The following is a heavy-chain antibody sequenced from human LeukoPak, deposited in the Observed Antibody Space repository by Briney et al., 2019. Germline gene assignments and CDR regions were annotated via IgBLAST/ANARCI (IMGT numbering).Heavy chain of an antibody. J-gene: IGHJ4*02. CDR2: IIPIFGTA. CDR1: GGTFSSYA. V-gene: IGHV1-69*05. D-gene: IGHD3-10*01. Sequence: AASVTVSCKASGGTFSSYAISWVRQAPGQGLEWMGGIIPIFGTANYAQKFQGRVTITTDESTSTAYMELSSLRSEDTAVYYCARDRGGYFDYWGQGTLVTVSS. CDR3: ARDRGGYFDY.